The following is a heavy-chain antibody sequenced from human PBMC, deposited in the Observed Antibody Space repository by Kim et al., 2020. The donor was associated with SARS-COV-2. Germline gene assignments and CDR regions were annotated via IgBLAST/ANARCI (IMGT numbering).Heavy chain of an antibody. CDR3: TTGSPYFDWLLPPPFSFDY. CDR1: GFTFSNAW. D-gene: IGHD3-9*01. CDR2: IKSKTDGGTT. J-gene: IGHJ4*02. V-gene: IGHV3-15*01. Sequence: GGSLRLSCAASGFTFSNAWMSWVRQAPGKGLEWVGRIKSKTDGGTTDYAAPVKGRFTISRDDSKNTLYLQMNSLKTEDTAVYYCTTGSPYFDWLLPPPFSFDYWGQGTLVTVSS.